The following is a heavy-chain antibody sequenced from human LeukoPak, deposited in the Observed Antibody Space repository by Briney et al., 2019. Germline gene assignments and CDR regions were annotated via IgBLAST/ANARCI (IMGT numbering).Heavy chain of an antibody. D-gene: IGHD3-22*01. CDR3: ARQTYYYDSSGYYHESYFDY. Sequence: SETLSLTCTVSGGSISSSSYYWGWIRQPPGKGREWIGRIYYSGSTYYNTSPKSRVTISVDTSTNPFSLKLSSVTAAATAVYYCARQTYYYDSSGYYHESYFDYWGQGTLVTVYS. V-gene: IGHV4-39*01. CDR2: IYYSGST. J-gene: IGHJ4*02. CDR1: GGSISSSSYY.